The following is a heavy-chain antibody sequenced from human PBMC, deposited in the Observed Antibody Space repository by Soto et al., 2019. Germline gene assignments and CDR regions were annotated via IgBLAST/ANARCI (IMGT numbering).Heavy chain of an antibody. V-gene: IGHV4-59*01. CDR2: IFHSGNA. CDR3: ARADARPNPFDY. D-gene: IGHD2-2*01. Sequence: SETLSLTCTVSGGSMRNVYWSWIRQPPGKRLEWIGFIFHSGNAKYNPSLKSRVTISIDPSKSQFSLSLDSVNAADTAVYFCARADARPNPFDYRALGTPVTVSS. CDR1: GGSMRNVY. J-gene: IGHJ4*01.